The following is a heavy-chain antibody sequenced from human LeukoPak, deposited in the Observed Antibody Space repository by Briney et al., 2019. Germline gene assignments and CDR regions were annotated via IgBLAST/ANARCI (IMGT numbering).Heavy chain of an antibody. CDR1: GFTFSSYA. Sequence: GGSLRLSCAASGFTFSSYAMSWVRQAPGKGLEWVSAISGSGGSTYYADSVKGRFTISRDNSKNTLYLQMNSLRAEDTAVYYCARDPGYSYGNPVDYWGQGTLVTVSS. V-gene: IGHV3-23*01. D-gene: IGHD5-18*01. J-gene: IGHJ4*02. CDR2: ISGSGGST. CDR3: ARDPGYSYGNPVDY.